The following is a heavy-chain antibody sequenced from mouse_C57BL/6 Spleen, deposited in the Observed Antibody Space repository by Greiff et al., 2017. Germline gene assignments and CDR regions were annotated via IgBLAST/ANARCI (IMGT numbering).Heavy chain of an antibody. J-gene: IGHJ3*01. CDR1: GYTFTSYW. CDR2: IDPSDSYT. CDR3: ARADDYDAWFAY. Sequence: QVQLQQSGAELVMPGASVKLSCKASGYTFTSYWMHWVKQRPGQGLEWIGEIDPSDSYTNYNQKFKGKSTLTVDKSSSTAYMQLSSLTSEDAAVYYCARADDYDAWFAYWGKGTLVTVSA. V-gene: IGHV1-69*01. D-gene: IGHD2-4*01.